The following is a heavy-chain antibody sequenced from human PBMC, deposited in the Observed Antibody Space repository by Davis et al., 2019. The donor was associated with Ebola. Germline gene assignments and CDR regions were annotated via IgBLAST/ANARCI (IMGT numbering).Heavy chain of an antibody. V-gene: IGHV4-34*01. CDR3: ARGLRGHYGSGQRAFDI. Sequence: GSLRLSCAVYGGSFSGYYWSWIRQPPGKGLEWIGEINHSGSTNYNPSLKSRVTISVDTSKNQFSLKLSSVTAADTAVYYCARGLRGHYGSGQRAFDIWGQGTMVTVSS. J-gene: IGHJ3*02. CDR2: INHSGST. D-gene: IGHD3-10*01. CDR1: GGSFSGYY.